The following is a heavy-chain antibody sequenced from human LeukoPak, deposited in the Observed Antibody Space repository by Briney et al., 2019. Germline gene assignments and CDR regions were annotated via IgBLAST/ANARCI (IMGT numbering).Heavy chain of an antibody. Sequence: SETLSLTCTVSGGSISSSSYYWGWIRQPPGKGLEWIGSIYYSGSTYYNPSLKSRVTISVDTSKNQFSLKLSSVTAADTAVYYCARQLRFLEWLFDWGQGTLVTVSS. J-gene: IGHJ4*02. D-gene: IGHD3-3*01. CDR2: IYYSGST. CDR1: GGSISSSSYY. V-gene: IGHV4-39*01. CDR3: ARQLRFLEWLFD.